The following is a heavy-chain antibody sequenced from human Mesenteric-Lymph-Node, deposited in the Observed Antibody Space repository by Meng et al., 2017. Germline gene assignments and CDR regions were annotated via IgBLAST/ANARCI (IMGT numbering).Heavy chain of an antibody. D-gene: IGHD2-15*01. CDR2: IKQDGSEK. V-gene: IGHV3-7*01. Sequence: GESLKISCAASGFTFSSYWMSWVRQAPGKGLEWVANIKQDGSEKYYVDSVKGRFTISRDNAKNSLYLQMNSLGAEDTAVYYCARVPEGAYCSGGSCYSVFYYYYYGMDVWGQGTTVTVSS. J-gene: IGHJ6*02. CDR1: GFTFSSYW. CDR3: ARVPEGAYCSGGSCYSVFYYYYYGMDV.